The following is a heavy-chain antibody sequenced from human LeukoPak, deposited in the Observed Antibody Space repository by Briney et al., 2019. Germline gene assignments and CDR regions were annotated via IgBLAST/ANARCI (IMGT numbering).Heavy chain of an antibody. CDR3: ARGFFGTGTYLYYYGMDV. D-gene: IGHD3-16*02. J-gene: IGHJ6*02. Sequence: ASVKVSCKASGYTFTTHGIAWVRQAPGQGLEWMGWIRTFNGNTKYAQKFQGRVTMTTDTSTSTSYLELTGLTSADTARYYCARGFFGTGTYLYYYGMDVWGQGTTVTVSS. CDR1: GYTFTTHG. CDR2: IRTFNGNT. V-gene: IGHV1-18*01.